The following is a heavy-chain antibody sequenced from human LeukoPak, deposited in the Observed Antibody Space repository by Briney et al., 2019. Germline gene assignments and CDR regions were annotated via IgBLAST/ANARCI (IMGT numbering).Heavy chain of an antibody. V-gene: IGHV4-59*01. Sequence: ASETLSLTCTVSDGSISGYYWSWIRQPPGKGLEWIGYIYYSGSTSYNPSPRSRVTMSLDTSKNQFSLKLSSVTAADTALYYCARNIRGRAVVPGYWGQGTLVTVSS. CDR3: ARNIRGRAVVPGY. J-gene: IGHJ4*02. CDR1: DGSISGYY. D-gene: IGHD6-19*01. CDR2: IYYSGST.